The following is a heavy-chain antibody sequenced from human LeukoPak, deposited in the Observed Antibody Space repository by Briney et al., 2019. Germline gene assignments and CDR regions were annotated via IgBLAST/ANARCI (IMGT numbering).Heavy chain of an antibody. CDR2: INAGNGNT. Sequence: ASVKVSCKASGYTFTSYAMHWVRQAPGQRREWMEWINAGNGNTKYSQKLQGRVTITRDTSASTAYMELSSLRSEDTAVYYCARGGVGYCSSTSCYEAFDYWGQGTLVTVSS. CDR1: GYTFTSYA. CDR3: ARGGVGYCSSTSCYEAFDY. J-gene: IGHJ4*02. V-gene: IGHV1-3*01. D-gene: IGHD2-2*01.